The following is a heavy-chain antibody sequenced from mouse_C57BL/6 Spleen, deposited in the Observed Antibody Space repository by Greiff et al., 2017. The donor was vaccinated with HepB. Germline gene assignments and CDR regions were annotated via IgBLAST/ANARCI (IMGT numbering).Heavy chain of an antibody. CDR2: INPYNGGT. Sequence: EVKLLESGPVLVKPGASVKMSCKASGYTFTDYYMNWVKQSHGKSLEWIGVINPYNGGTSYNQKFKGKATLTVDKSSSTAYMELNSLTSEDSAVYYCARLPGFDYWGQGTTLTVSS. CDR1: GYTFTDYY. CDR3: ARLPGFDY. V-gene: IGHV1-19*01. J-gene: IGHJ2*01.